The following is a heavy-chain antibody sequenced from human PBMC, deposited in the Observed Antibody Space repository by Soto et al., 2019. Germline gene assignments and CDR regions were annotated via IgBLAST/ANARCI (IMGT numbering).Heavy chain of an antibody. CDR1: GFTFTRYY. CDR3: ARAICCGSGTSFDY. CDR2: INPSGGST. V-gene: IGHV1-46*01. Sequence: GASVKVSCKASGFTFTRYYMHWVRQAPGQGLEWMGIINPSGGSTTYAQRFQGRVTMTRDTSISTVHLELSRLRSDDTAVYYCARAICCGSGTSFDYWGQGTVVTVSS. D-gene: IGHD3-10*01. J-gene: IGHJ4*02.